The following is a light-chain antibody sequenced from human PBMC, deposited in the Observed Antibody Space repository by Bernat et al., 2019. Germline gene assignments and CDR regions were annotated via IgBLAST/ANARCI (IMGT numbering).Light chain of an antibody. CDR2: DVR. J-gene: IGLJ1*01. Sequence: QSALTQPASVSGSPGQSIPISCTGTSSDVGGYNYVSWYQQHPGKAPKLMIYDVRNRPSGVSNRFSGSKSGNTASLTISGLQAEDEADYYCSSYTSSSTLDVFGTGTKVTVL. V-gene: IGLV2-14*03. CDR3: SSYTSSSTLDV. CDR1: SSDVGGYNY.